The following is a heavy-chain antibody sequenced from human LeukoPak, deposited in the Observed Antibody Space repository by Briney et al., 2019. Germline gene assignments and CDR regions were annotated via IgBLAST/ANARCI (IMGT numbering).Heavy chain of an antibody. D-gene: IGHD3-10*01. V-gene: IGHV3-23*01. J-gene: IGHJ4*02. CDR2: ISGSADIT. CDR3: AKRKYYESGPSDF. CDR1: GFTFSSYS. Sequence: GGSLRLSCAASGFTFSSYSMNWVGQAPGKGLEWVSIISGSADITYYADSVKGRFSISRDNSKNTLFLQMNSLRAEDTAIYYCAKRKYYESGPSDFWGQGTLVTVSS.